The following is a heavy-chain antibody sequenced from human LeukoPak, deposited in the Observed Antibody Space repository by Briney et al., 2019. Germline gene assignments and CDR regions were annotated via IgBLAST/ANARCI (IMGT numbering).Heavy chain of an antibody. Sequence: GESLKISCKTAGYTFTSHWIGWVRQMPGKGLEWMGNIYPGDSQPGDSDPKYSPSFRGQVAISADKSINTAYLEWNDLKASDTATYYCARQLTSFWYSDLWGRGTLVTVSS. D-gene: IGHD3-9*01. CDR3: ARQLTSFWYSDL. J-gene: IGHJ2*01. CDR2: IYPGDSQPGDSDP. V-gene: IGHV5-51*01. CDR1: GYTFTSHW.